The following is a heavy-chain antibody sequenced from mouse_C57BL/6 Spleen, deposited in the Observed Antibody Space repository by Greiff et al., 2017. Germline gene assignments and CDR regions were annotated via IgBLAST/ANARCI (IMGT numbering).Heavy chain of an antibody. CDR1: GYTFTSYW. J-gene: IGHJ1*03. V-gene: IGHV1-59*01. CDR3: ASYYSNYEWYFDV. D-gene: IGHD2-5*01. Sequence: QVQLQQPGAELVRPGTSVKLSCKASGYTFTSYWMHWVKQRPGQGLEWIGVIDPSDSYTNYNQKFKGKATLTVDTSSSTAYMQLSSLTSEDSAVYYCASYYSNYEWYFDVWGTGTTVTVSS. CDR2: IDPSDSYT.